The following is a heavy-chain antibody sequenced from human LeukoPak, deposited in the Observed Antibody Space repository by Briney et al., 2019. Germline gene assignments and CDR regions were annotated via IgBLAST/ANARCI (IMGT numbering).Heavy chain of an antibody. J-gene: IGHJ4*02. Sequence: SETLSLTCTVSGGSISSYYWSWIRQPAGKGLEWIGRIYSTGSTNYNPSLKSRVTISVDTSKNQFSLRLRSVTAADTAVYYCASQIASAGTAGFDFWGQGALVTVSS. CDR2: IYSTGST. CDR1: GGSISSYY. CDR3: ASQIASAGTAGFDF. D-gene: IGHD6-13*01. V-gene: IGHV4-4*07.